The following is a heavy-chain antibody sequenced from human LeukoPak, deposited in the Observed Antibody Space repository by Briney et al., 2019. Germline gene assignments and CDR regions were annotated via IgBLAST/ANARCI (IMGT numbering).Heavy chain of an antibody. CDR2: INHSGST. CDR3: ARGHYDSTPDY. Sequence: SETLSLTCAVYGGSFSGYYWSWIRQPPGKGLEWIGEINHSGSTNYNPSLKSRVTISVDRSKNQFSLKLSSVTAADTAMYYCARGHYDSTPDYWGQGTLVTVSS. V-gene: IGHV4-34*01. D-gene: IGHD3-22*01. J-gene: IGHJ4*02. CDR1: GGSFSGYY.